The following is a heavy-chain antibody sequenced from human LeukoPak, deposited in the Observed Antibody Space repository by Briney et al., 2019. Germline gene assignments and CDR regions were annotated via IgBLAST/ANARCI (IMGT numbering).Heavy chain of an antibody. CDR3: ARRGGSQQLVHSNLYWYFDL. CDR1: NYSIRRGYY. V-gene: IGHV4-38-2*01. Sequence: SETLSLTCSVSNYSIRRGYYWGWIRPSPGKRLEWIGNVYHSGSTHYNPSLESRISMSADPSKNQFSLKLSSVTAADTAVYYCARRGGSQQLVHSNLYWYFDLWGRGTLVTVSS. D-gene: IGHD6-13*01. J-gene: IGHJ2*01. CDR2: VYHSGST.